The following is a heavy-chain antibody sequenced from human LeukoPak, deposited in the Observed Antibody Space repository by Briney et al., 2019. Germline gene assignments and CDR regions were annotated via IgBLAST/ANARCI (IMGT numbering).Heavy chain of an antibody. CDR1: GFTITSNY. J-gene: IGHJ4*02. CDR3: AAAMGYNLFDY. Sequence: PGGSLRLSCAASGFTITSNYMSWVRQAPGKGLEWVAAMYSGGNTYYADSVRGRFTISRDSSMNTLYLQMNSLRGEDTAVYYCAAAMGYNLFDYWGQGALVTVSS. V-gene: IGHV3-66*02. CDR2: MYSGGNT. D-gene: IGHD5-24*01.